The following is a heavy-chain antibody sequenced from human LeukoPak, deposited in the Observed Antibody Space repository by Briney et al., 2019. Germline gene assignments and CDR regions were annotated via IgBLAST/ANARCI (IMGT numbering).Heavy chain of an antibody. Sequence: PSETLSLTCAVYGGSFSGYYWSWIRQPPGKGLEWIGEINHSGSTNYNPSLKSRVTISVDTSKNQFSLKLSSVTAADTAVYYCARGSSTANYGMDVWGQGTTVTVSS. CDR2: INHSGST. CDR1: GGSFSGYY. V-gene: IGHV4-34*01. CDR3: ARGSSTANYGMDV. J-gene: IGHJ6*02. D-gene: IGHD2-2*01.